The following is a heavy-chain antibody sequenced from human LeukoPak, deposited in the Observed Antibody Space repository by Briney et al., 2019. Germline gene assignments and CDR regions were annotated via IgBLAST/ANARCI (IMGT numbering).Heavy chain of an antibody. Sequence: GGSLRLSCAASEFTFSSYAMSWVRQAPGKGLDWVAAISGSGGSTYYAESGKGRFTISRDNSKNTLYLQMNSLRAEDTAVYYCAKDMGAAGTFGAFDIWGQRTMVTVSS. D-gene: IGHD6-13*01. CDR1: EFTFSSYA. CDR2: ISGSGGST. V-gene: IGHV3-23*01. CDR3: AKDMGAAGTFGAFDI. J-gene: IGHJ3*02.